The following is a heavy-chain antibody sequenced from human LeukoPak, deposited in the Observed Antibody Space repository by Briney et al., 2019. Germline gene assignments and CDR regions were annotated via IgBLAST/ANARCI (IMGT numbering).Heavy chain of an antibody. J-gene: IGHJ3*02. D-gene: IGHD2-8*02. Sequence: SVKVSCKASGGTFSSYAISWVRQAPGQGLEWMGGIIPIFGTANYAQKFQGRVTITTDESASTAYMELSSLRSEDTAVYYCARVAVRVAYAFDIWGQGTMVTVSS. V-gene: IGHV1-69*05. CDR1: GGTFSSYA. CDR2: IIPIFGTA. CDR3: ARVAVRVAYAFDI.